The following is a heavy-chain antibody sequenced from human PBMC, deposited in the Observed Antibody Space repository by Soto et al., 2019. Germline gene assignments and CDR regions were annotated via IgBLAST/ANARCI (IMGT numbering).Heavy chain of an antibody. CDR2: INHSGST. CDR3: ARGRGYCSGGSCPYYYYGMDV. V-gene: IGHV4-34*01. D-gene: IGHD2-15*01. CDR1: GGCFSGYY. J-gene: IGHJ6*02. Sequence: PSETLSLTCAVYGGCFSGYYWSWIRQPPGKGLEWIGEINHSGSTNYNPSLKSRVTISVDTSKNQFSLKLSSVTAADTAVYYCARGRGYCSGGSCPYYYYGMDVWRQGTTVIVSS.